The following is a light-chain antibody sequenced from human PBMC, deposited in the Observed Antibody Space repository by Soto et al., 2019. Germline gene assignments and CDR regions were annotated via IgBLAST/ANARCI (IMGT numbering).Light chain of an antibody. Sequence: QAVVTQPASVSGSPGQSITISCTGTSSDVGGYHYVSWYQQHPGQAPKLIIYDVTYRPSGISHHFSGSKSGNTASLTISGLQAEDEADYYCSSYTSSSTLVFGTGTKLTVL. CDR2: DVT. V-gene: IGLV2-14*01. CDR1: SSDVGGYHY. J-gene: IGLJ1*01. CDR3: SSYTSSSTLV.